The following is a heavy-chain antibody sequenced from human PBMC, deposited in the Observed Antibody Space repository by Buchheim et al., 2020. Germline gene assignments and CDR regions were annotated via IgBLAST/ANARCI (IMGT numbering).Heavy chain of an antibody. V-gene: IGHV3-15*01. CDR1: GFTFTNVW. D-gene: IGHD1-26*01. J-gene: IGHJ4*02. Sequence: EVQLVESGGGLVMPGGSLRLSCAASGFTFTNVWMSWVRQTPGKGVEWVGRIKSITDGGTTDCAAPVKGRCIISRDASKNTMYLQMNSLKTEDTAVYYCTTDPRWEFHLDYWGQGTL. CDR2: IKSITDGGTT. CDR3: TTDPRWEFHLDY.